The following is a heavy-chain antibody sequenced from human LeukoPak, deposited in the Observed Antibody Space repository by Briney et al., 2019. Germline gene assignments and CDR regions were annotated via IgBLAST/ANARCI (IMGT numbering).Heavy chain of an antibody. V-gene: IGHV7-4-1*02. Sequence: ASVKVSCKASGYTFSTYPMNWVRQAPGQGLEWMGWINTNTGNPTYAQGFTGRFVFSLDTSVSTAYLQISSLKAEDIAVYYCARVSRSRGEWLFDNWGQGTLVTVSS. CDR1: GYTFSTYP. CDR2: INTNTGNP. CDR3: ARVSRSRGEWLFDN. D-gene: IGHD3-3*01. J-gene: IGHJ4*02.